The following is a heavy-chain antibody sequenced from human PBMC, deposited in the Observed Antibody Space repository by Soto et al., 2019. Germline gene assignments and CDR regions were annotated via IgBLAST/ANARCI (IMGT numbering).Heavy chain of an antibody. CDR3: ARDSRPLVVVIAINGLHFDL. V-gene: IGHV3-7*01. D-gene: IGHD2-21*01. Sequence: EVQLVESGGGLVQPGGSLRLSCAASGFTFSSYWMSWVRQAPGKGLEWVANIKQDGSEKYYVDSVKGRFTISRDNAKNSLYLQMNSLGAEDTAVYYCARDSRPLVVVIAINGLHFDLWGRGTLVTVSS. J-gene: IGHJ2*01. CDR1: GFTFSSYW. CDR2: IKQDGSEK.